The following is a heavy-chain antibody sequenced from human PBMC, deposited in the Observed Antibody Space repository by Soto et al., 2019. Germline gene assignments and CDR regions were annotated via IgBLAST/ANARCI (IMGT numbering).Heavy chain of an antibody. CDR1: GFTFSSYA. V-gene: IGHV3-30*04. Sequence: GGSLRLSCAASGFTFSSYAMHWVRQAPGKGLEWVAVISNDGSNKYYADSVKGRFTISRDNSKNTLYLQMNSLRAEDTAVYYCARGGLECELLLHYYYGMDVWGQGTTVTVSS. J-gene: IGHJ6*02. CDR2: ISNDGSNK. D-gene: IGHD1-26*01. CDR3: ARGGLECELLLHYYYGMDV.